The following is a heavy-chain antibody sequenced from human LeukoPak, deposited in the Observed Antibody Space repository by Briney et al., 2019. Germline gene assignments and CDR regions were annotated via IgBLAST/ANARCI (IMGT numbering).Heavy chain of an antibody. J-gene: IGHJ1*01. CDR2: IIPIFGTA. CDR1: GGTFSSYA. Sequence: ASVKVSCKASGGTFSSYAISWVRQAPGQGLEWMGGIIPIFGTANYAQKFQGRVTITADESTSTAYMELSSLRSEDTAVYYCAREDIVVVVAATPPGYFQHWGQGTLVTVSS. CDR3: AREDIVVVVAATPPGYFQH. V-gene: IGHV1-69*13. D-gene: IGHD2-15*01.